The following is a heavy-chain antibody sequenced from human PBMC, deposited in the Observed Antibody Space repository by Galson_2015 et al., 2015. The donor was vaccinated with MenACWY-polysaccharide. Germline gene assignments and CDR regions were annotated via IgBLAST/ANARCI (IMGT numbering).Heavy chain of an antibody. Sequence: SVKVSCKASGYKFTSYDINWVRQAPGQGLEWMGWMNPNSGNTGYAQKFQGRVTMTSNSAITTAYMELSRLRSEDTAVYYCARVIARKYTFADSWGQGAMVTVSS. V-gene: IGHV1-8*01. CDR2: MNPNSGNT. D-gene: IGHD2-21*01. J-gene: IGHJ4*02. CDR1: GYKFTSYD. CDR3: ARVIARKYTFADS.